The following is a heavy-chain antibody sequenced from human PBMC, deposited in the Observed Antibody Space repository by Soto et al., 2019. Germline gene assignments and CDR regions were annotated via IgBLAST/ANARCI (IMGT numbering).Heavy chain of an antibody. CDR1: GGSISSSSYY. CDR3: ARLGAVAGTSGWFDP. J-gene: IGHJ5*02. Sequence: SETLSLTCTVSGGSISSSSYYWGWIRQPPGKGLEWIGSIYYSGSTYYNPSLKSRVTISVDTSKNQFSLKLSSVTAADTAVYYCARLGAVAGTSGWFDPWGQGTLVTVSS. CDR2: IYYSGST. D-gene: IGHD6-19*01. V-gene: IGHV4-39*01.